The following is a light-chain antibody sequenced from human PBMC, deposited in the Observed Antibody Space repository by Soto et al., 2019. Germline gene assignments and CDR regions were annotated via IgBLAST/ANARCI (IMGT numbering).Light chain of an antibody. Sequence: DIQFTKSPSFLSASVGDTVTITCRASQALSNYLAWYQQKPGKAPKLLIYKASTLKSGVPSRFSGSGSGTEFTLTISSLQPDDFATYYCQHYNSYSDAFGQGTKVDIK. CDR1: QALSNY. CDR3: QHYNSYSDA. CDR2: KAS. J-gene: IGKJ1*01. V-gene: IGKV1-5*03.